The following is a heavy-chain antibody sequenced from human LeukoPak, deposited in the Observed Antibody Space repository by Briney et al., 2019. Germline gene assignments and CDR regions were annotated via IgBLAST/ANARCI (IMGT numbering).Heavy chain of an antibody. Sequence: SETLSLTCTVSGGSISSYYWSWVRQPPGKGLEWIGYISYSGSTNYNPSLKSRVTISVDTSENQFSLKVSSVTAADTAVYYCARVGRGDYVWGSYSFDYWGQGTLVTVSS. CDR1: GGSISSYY. J-gene: IGHJ4*02. D-gene: IGHD3-16*01. CDR3: ARVGRGDYVWGSYSFDY. V-gene: IGHV4-59*01. CDR2: ISYSGST.